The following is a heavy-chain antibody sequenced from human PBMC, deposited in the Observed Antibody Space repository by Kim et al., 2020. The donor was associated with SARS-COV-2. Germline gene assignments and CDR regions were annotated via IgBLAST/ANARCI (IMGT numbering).Heavy chain of an antibody. J-gene: IGHJ5*02. V-gene: IGHV1-2*02. CDR2: IDPNSGGT. Sequence: ASVKVSCKASGYTFTDYYMQWVRQAPGQGLEWMGWIDPNSGGTNYAQNFQGRVTMTRDTSISVGYMELSRLRSDDTAVYYCVTRYRQFDHWGQGTLVTVSS. CDR1: GYTFTDYY. D-gene: IGHD1-1*01. CDR3: VTRYRQFDH.